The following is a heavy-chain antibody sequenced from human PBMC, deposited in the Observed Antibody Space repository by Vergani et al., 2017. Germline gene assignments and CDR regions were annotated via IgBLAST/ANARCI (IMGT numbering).Heavy chain of an antibody. Sequence: QVQLQESGPGLVKPSETLSLTCAVSGYSISSGYYWGWIRQPPGKGLEWIGSIYHSGSTYYNPSLKSRVTISVDTSKNQFSLKLSSVTAADTAVYYCARHLNVVGATITHPYYFDYWGQGTLVTVSS. CDR2: IYHSGST. D-gene: IGHD1-26*01. CDR3: ARHLNVVGATITHPYYFDY. CDR1: GYSISSGYY. V-gene: IGHV4-38-2*01. J-gene: IGHJ4*02.